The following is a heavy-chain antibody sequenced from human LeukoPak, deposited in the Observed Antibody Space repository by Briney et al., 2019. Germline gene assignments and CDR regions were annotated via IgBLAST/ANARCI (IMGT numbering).Heavy chain of an antibody. J-gene: IGHJ4*02. Sequence: SETLSLTCSVSGGSISSYYWNWIRQTPGKGLEWIGYIYYSGRTNYNPSLKSRVTISVDTSKSQFSLTLSSVTTADTAVYYCARGQKYRNGYTVTELGSGYFAYWGQGTLVTVSS. CDR1: GGSISSYY. CDR3: ARGQKYRNGYTVTELGSGYFAY. D-gene: IGHD5-18*01. CDR2: IYYSGRT. V-gene: IGHV4-59*01.